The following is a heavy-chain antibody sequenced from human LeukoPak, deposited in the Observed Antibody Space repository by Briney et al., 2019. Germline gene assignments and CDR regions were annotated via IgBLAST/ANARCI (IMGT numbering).Heavy chain of an antibody. CDR3: AGRGGGWHFGLGGGTYYYYYYMDV. CDR2: IYYSGST. Sequence: SETLSLTCTVSGGSISSYYWSWIRQPPGKGLEWIGYIYYSGSTNYNPSLKSRVTISVDTSKNQFSLKLSSVTAADTAVYYCAGRGGGWHFGLGGGTYYYYYYMDVWGKGTTVTVSS. V-gene: IGHV4-59*01. D-gene: IGHD6-19*01. J-gene: IGHJ6*03. CDR1: GGSISSYY.